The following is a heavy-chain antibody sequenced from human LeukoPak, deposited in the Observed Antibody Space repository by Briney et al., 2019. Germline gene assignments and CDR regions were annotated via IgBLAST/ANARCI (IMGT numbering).Heavy chain of an antibody. D-gene: IGHD2-15*01. V-gene: IGHV4-59*11. J-gene: IGHJ6*03. CDR1: GGSISIHY. CDR2: IYDSGST. Sequence: SETLSLTCTVSGGSISIHYWSWIRQPPGKGLEWIGYIYDSGSTNYNPSLKSRLTISVDASKNQFSLKLSSVTAADTAVYYCARGAANPYYYYYLDIWGKGTTVTVSS. CDR3: ARGAANPYYYYYLDI.